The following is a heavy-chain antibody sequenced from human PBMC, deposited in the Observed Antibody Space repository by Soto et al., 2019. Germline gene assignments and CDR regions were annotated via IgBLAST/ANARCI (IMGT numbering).Heavy chain of an antibody. V-gene: IGHV4-39*01. CDR2: IYYSGST. Sequence: ETLSLTCTVSGGSISSSSYYWGWIRQPPGKGLEWIGSIYYSGSTYYNPSLKSRVTISVDTSKNQFSLKLSSVTAADTAVYYCARPGGSYAIDYWGQGTLVTVSS. CDR1: GGSISSSSYY. CDR3: ARPGGSYAIDY. D-gene: IGHD1-26*01. J-gene: IGHJ4*02.